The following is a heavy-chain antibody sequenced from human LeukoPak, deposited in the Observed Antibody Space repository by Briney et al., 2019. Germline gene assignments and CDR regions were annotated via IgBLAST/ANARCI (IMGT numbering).Heavy chain of an antibody. V-gene: IGHV3-48*03. D-gene: IGHD3-22*01. CDR2: ISSSGSTI. CDR3: ARDDYYDSSGYGPEFDY. Sequence: PGGSLRLSCAASGFTFSSYEMNWVRQAPGKGLEWVSYISSSGSTIYYADSVKGRFTISRDNAKNSLYLQMNSLRAEDTAVYYCARDDYYDSSGYGPEFDYWGRGTLVTVSS. CDR1: GFTFSSYE. J-gene: IGHJ4*02.